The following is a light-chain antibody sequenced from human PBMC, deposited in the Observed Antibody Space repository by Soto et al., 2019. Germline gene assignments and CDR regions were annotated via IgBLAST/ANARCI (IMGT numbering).Light chain of an antibody. CDR3: QQHSHWPPWK. J-gene: IGKJ1*01. CDR1: QSAGNF. V-gene: IGKV3-11*01. CDR2: GAS. Sequence: IVMTQSPATLSVSPGETASLSCRSSQSAGNFLAWYQQKPGQAPRLLIYGASNRATGIPARFSGSGSGTDFTLTISSLEPEDFAVYYCQQHSHWPPWKFGQGTKVDIK.